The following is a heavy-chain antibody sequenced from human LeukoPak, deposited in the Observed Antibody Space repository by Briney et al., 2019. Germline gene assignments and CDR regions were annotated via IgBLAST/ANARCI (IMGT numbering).Heavy chain of an antibody. CDR2: SYSDGNS. CDR3: AGVDSCGGDYCIDY. Sequence: SETLSLTCTVSGGSISGFRWTWIRQPPGKGLQWIGYSYSDGNSKQHPSLKSRVTISVDTSKNQFSLKLTSVTAADTAVYFCAGVDSCGGDYCIDYWGQGTLVTVSS. D-gene: IGHD2-21*01. CDR1: GGSISGFR. V-gene: IGHV4-59*01. J-gene: IGHJ4*02.